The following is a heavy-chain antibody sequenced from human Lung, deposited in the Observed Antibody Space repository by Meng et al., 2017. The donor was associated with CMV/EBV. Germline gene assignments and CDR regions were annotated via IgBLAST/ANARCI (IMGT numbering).Heavy chain of an antibody. CDR1: GDSMANFY. V-gene: IGHV4-59*01. J-gene: IGHJ5*02. CDR2: VFHSGDT. Sequence: SXTLSLXCTISGDSMANFYWTWIRQPPGKGLEWVGSVFHSGDTKYNSSLKGRLTLSVDTSRKQVSLRLVSLNTADTATYYCARGRSCVDGVCYDDHNYFGPXGQGXLVTVSS. CDR3: ARGRSCVDGVCYDDHNYFGP. D-gene: IGHD2-21*02.